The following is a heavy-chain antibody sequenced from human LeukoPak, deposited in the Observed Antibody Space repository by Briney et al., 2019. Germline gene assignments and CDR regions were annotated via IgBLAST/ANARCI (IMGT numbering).Heavy chain of an antibody. CDR1: GGSLEGLY. Sequence: SETLSLTCTVSGGSLEGLYWSWIRQSPEKGLEWIGNVFHTGVTSYNLSLKSRVTISVDTSRNQFSLTMTSMTAADTAIYYCTRGGGGGYFGIPRYYFDAWGQGVLVTVSS. CDR3: TRGGGGGYFGIPRYYFDA. CDR2: VFHTGVT. J-gene: IGHJ4*02. V-gene: IGHV4-59*11. D-gene: IGHD2-21*02.